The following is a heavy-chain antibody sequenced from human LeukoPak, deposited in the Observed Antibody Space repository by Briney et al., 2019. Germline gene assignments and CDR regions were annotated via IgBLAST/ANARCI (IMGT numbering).Heavy chain of an antibody. CDR3: ARVSGGGSENYYYGMDV. CDR2: MNPNSGNT. J-gene: IGHJ6*02. V-gene: IGHV1-8*01. CDR1: GYTFTSYD. D-gene: IGHD2-15*01. Sequence: ASVKVSCKASGYTFTSYDINWVRQATGQGLEWMGWMNPNSGNTGYAQKFQGRVTMTRNTSISTAYMELSSLRSEDTAVYYCARVSGGGSENYYYGMDVWGQGTTVTVSS.